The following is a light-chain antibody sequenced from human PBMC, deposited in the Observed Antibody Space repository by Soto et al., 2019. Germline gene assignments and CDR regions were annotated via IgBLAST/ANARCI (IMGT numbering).Light chain of an antibody. CDR3: QQSDNLLFT. CDR2: DAS. Sequence: DIQMTQSPSSLSASVGDRVTISCQASQDISNRLNWYQQKPGTAPKLLIYDASLLETGVPSRFSGGGSGTDCTFTISSLQPEDFAKYYCQQSDNLLFTFGQGTKLEI. V-gene: IGKV1-33*01. CDR1: QDISNR. J-gene: IGKJ2*01.